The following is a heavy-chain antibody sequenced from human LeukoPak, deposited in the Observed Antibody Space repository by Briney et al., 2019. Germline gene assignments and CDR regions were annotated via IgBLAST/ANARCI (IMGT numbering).Heavy chain of an antibody. V-gene: IGHV5-51*01. CDR1: GYSFTSYW. D-gene: IGHD6-19*01. CDR3: ARPGEPAYSSGWYEMDY. J-gene: IGHJ4*02. CDR2: IYPGDSDT. Sequence: GESLKISCKGSGYSFTSYWIGWVRQMPGKGLEWKGIIYPGDSDTRYSPSFQGQVTISADKSISTAYLQWSSLKASDTAMYYCARPGEPAYSSGWYEMDYWGQGTLVTVSS.